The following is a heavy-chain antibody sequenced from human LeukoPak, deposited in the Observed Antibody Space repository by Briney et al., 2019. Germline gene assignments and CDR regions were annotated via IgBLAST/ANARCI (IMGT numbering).Heavy chain of an antibody. Sequence: PGGSLRLSCAASGFTFSSYWMHWVRQAPGKGLVWVSHINSDGSSTSYADSVKGRFTISRDNSKNTLYLQMNSLRAEDTALYYCAKPAKTDYADYWGQGTLVTVSS. J-gene: IGHJ4*02. CDR3: AKPAKTDYADY. CDR2: INSDGSST. CDR1: GFTFSSYW. D-gene: IGHD1-14*01. V-gene: IGHV3-74*01.